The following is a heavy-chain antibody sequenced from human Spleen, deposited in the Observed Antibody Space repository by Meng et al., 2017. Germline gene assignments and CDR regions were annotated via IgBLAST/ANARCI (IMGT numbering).Heavy chain of an antibody. J-gene: IGHJ4*02. Sequence: QVQAPESGPGLVSPSRSLSCTCADYGGSISSSNWWSLLHQPPGKGLELIGEIYHSGSTNYNPSLNSRVTISVDKSKNQFSLKLSSVTAADTAVYYCARAADRGYSYGCWGQGTLVTVSS. CDR2: IYHSGST. CDR1: GGSISSSNW. D-gene: IGHD5-18*01. CDR3: ARAADRGYSYGC. V-gene: IGHV4-4*02.